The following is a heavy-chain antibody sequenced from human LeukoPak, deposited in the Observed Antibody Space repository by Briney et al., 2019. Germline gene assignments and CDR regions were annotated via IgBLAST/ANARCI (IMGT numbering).Heavy chain of an antibody. Sequence: PSETLSLTCTVSGGSLSSYYWSWIRQPPGEGLDWIGYIYYSGSTNYNPSLTSRVTISVDTSKNQFSLKLSSVTAADTAVYYCARAHYYDSGGLFDYWGQGTLVTVSS. J-gene: IGHJ4*02. D-gene: IGHD3-22*01. CDR2: IYYSGST. CDR3: ARAHYYDSGGLFDY. V-gene: IGHV4-59*01. CDR1: GGSLSSYY.